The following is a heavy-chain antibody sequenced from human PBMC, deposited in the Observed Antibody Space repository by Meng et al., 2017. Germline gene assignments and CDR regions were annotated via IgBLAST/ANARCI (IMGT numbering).Heavy chain of an antibody. Sequence: QVQPGEAGAEVKKPGASVKVSCKASGYTFTSYDMHWVRQAPGQGLEWMGIINPSGGSTSYAQKFQGRVTMTRDTSTSTVYMELSSLRSEDTAVYYCAREKYYYDSSGLEDYWGQGTLVTVSS. CDR1: GYTFTSYD. D-gene: IGHD3-22*01. CDR2: INPSGGST. V-gene: IGHV1-46*01. CDR3: AREKYYYDSSGLEDY. J-gene: IGHJ4*02.